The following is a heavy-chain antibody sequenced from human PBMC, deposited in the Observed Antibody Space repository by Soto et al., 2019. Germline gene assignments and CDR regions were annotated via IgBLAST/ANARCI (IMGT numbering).Heavy chain of an antibody. CDR2: IDPSDSYT. CDR1: GKSYTCYL. D-gene: IGHD6-13*01. V-gene: IGHV5-10-1*01. CDR3: ARRHSSSSSQYYYGMDV. Sequence: QKIRSKGSGKSYTCYLIGSVRKMPGKGLEWMGRIDPSDSYTNYSPSFQGHVTISADKSISTAYLQWSSLKASDTAMYYCARRHSSSSSQYYYGMDVWGQGTTVTVSS. J-gene: IGHJ6*02.